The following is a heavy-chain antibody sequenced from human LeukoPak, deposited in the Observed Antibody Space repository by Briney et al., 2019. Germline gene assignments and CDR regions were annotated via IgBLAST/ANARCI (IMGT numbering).Heavy chain of an antibody. V-gene: IGHV1-69*04. CDR3: ARDADWRLQG. CDR2: IIPILGIA. D-gene: IGHD5-24*01. CDR1: GGTFSSYA. J-gene: IGHJ4*02. Sequence: GSSVKVSCKASGGTFSSYAISWVRQAPGQGLEWMGRIIPILGIANYAQKFQGSVTITADKSTSTAYMELSSLRSEDTAVYYCARDADWRLQGRGQGTLVTVSS.